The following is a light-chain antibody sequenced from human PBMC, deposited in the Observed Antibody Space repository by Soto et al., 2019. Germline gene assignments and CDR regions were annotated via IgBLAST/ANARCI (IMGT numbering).Light chain of an antibody. CDR2: DAS. CDR3: QQYFDRPQT. CDR1: QSVTNN. Sequence: EIVMSQSPATLSVSPGERATLSCKASQSVTNNLAWYQQKPGQAPRLLIYDASTRATGIPARFSGSGSGTKFTLTISSLQSEDFAVFYCQQYFDRPQTFGQETKADIK. V-gene: IGKV3-15*01. J-gene: IGKJ1*01.